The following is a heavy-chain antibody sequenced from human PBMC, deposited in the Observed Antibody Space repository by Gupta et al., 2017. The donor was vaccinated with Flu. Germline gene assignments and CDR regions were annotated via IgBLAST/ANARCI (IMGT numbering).Heavy chain of an antibody. V-gene: IGHV3-74*01. CDR3: VTTMLAAHHN. CDR1: GFIFSSKW. Sequence: EVQLVESGGGVVQPGGSLRLSCAASGFIFSSKWMHWVRQAPGKGLVWVARINSDGSSTSYADSVKGRFTISRDNAKNTLYLQMDSLSGEDTAVYYCVTTMLAAHHNWGPGALVTVSS. J-gene: IGHJ4*02. D-gene: IGHD6-6*01. CDR2: INSDGSST.